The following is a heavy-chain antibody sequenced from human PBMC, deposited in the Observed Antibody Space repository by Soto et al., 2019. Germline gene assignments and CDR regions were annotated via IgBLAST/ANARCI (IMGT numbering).Heavy chain of an antibody. CDR3: AEDFGSSTSWIDY. V-gene: IGHV3-9*01. CDR2: ISWNSGSI. J-gene: IGHJ4*02. D-gene: IGHD2-2*01. CDR1: GFTFDDYA. Sequence: PGGSLRLSCAASGFTFDDYAMHWVRQAPGKGLEWVSGISWNSGSIGYADSVKGRFTISRDNAKNSLYLQMNSLRAEDTALYYCAEDFGSSTSWIDYWGQGTLVTVSS.